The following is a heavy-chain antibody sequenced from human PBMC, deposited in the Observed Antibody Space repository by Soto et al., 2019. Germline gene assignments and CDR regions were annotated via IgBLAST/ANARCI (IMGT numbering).Heavy chain of an antibody. CDR3: ARVIDQDSSWTDYYYGMDL. CDR1: GYTFTSYG. J-gene: IGHJ6*02. CDR2: ISAYNGNT. Sequence: ASVKVSCKASGYTFTSYGISWVRQAPGQGLEWMGWISAYNGNTNYAQKLQGRVTMTTDTSTSTAYMELRSLRSDDTAVYYCARVIDQDSSWTDYYYGMDLWGQGTTVTVSS. V-gene: IGHV1-18*01. D-gene: IGHD6-13*01.